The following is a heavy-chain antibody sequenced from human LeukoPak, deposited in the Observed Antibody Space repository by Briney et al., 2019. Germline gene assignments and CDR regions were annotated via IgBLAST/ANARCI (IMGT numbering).Heavy chain of an antibody. J-gene: IGHJ3*02. Sequence: PGGSLRLSCAASGFTFSSYGMHWVRQAPGKGLEWVAVISYDGSNKYYADSVKGRFTISRDNSKNTLYLQMNSLRAEDTAVYYCAKDLVRIVGAPGAFDIWGQGTMVTVSS. CDR2: ISYDGSNK. CDR1: GFTFSSYG. D-gene: IGHD1-26*01. CDR3: AKDLVRIVGAPGAFDI. V-gene: IGHV3-30*18.